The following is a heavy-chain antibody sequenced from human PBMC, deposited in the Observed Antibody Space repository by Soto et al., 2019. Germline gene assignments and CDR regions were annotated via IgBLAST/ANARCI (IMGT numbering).Heavy chain of an antibody. V-gene: IGHV3-23*01. CDR2: VTDSGGKT. CDR3: AKSYSSSWYLNYFDY. CDR1: GFTFTTYA. J-gene: IGHJ4*02. D-gene: IGHD6-13*01. Sequence: GGSLRLSCAASGFTFTTYAMSWVRQAPGKGLEWVSGVTDSGGKTYYADSVKGRFTISRDNSKNTLYLQMNSLRAEDTAVYYCAKSYSSSWYLNYFDYWGQGTLVTVSS.